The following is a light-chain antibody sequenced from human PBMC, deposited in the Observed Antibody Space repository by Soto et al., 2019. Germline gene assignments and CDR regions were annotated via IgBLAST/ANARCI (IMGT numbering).Light chain of an antibody. J-gene: IGLJ1*01. CDR2: DVR. CDR1: SRDVEYYNY. Sequence: QSVLTQPASVSRSPAQSITISCTGTSRDVEYYNYVSWYQQHPGKAPKLMIYDVRNRPSGVSNRFSGSKSGNTASLTISGLQAENEADYYCSSYTSSSTYVFGTGTKVTVL. CDR3: SSYTSSSTYV. V-gene: IGLV2-14*03.